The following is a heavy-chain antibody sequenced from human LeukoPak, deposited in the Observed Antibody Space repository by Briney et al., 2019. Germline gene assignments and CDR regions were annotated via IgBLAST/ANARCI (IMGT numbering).Heavy chain of an antibody. D-gene: IGHD3-22*01. CDR1: SGSISSYY. Sequence: SETLSPTCTVSSGSISSYYWSWIRQPPGKGLEWIGYIYYSGNTNYNPSLKSRVTMSVDPSKNQFSLKLTSVTVADTATYYCVRQGTNSGYYLLDHWGQGHPVIVSS. CDR3: VRQGTNSGYYLLDH. V-gene: IGHV4-59*08. J-gene: IGHJ4*02. CDR2: IYYSGNT.